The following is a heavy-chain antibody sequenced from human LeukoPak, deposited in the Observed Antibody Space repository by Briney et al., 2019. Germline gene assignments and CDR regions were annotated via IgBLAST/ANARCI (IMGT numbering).Heavy chain of an antibody. D-gene: IGHD4-17*01. J-gene: IGHJ4*02. Sequence: GGSLRLSCVASGFAFSNCAMSWVRQAPGKGLEWVSIINGNGGNTYNADSVKGRFTISRDNSKNTLYLRMNSLRVEDTAVYFCAKSYADYGKYYFDYWGQGTLVTVSS. CDR2: INGNGGNT. CDR1: GFAFSNCA. CDR3: AKSYADYGKYYFDY. V-gene: IGHV3-23*01.